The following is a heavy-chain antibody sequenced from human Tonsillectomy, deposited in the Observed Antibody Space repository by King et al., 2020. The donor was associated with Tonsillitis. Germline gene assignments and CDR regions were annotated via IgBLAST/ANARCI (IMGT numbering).Heavy chain of an antibody. CDR3: VKGPRQLTSVTTNWFDP. Sequence: VQLVESGGGLEQPGGSLRLSCAASGFTFSSYAMSWVRQAPGKGLEWVSSISGSGASTYYAGSVEGRFTISRDNSKNTLYLQMNSLRAEDTALYHCVKGPRQLTSVTTNWFDPWGQGTLVTVSS. CDR1: GFTFSSYA. CDR2: ISGSGAST. J-gene: IGHJ5*02. V-gene: IGHV3-23*04. D-gene: IGHD4-11*01.